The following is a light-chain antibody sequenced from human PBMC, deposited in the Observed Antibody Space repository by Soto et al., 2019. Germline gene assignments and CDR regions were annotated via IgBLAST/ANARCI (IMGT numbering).Light chain of an antibody. CDR3: CSYAGSSNWV. Sequence: QSVLTQPASVSGSPGQSITISCTGTSSDVGSYNLVSWYQQHPGKAPKLMIYEDSKRPLGVSNRFSGSKSGNTASLTISGLQAEDEADYYCCSYAGSSNWVFGGGTQLTVL. V-gene: IGLV2-23*01. CDR2: EDS. J-gene: IGLJ3*02. CDR1: SSDVGSYNL.